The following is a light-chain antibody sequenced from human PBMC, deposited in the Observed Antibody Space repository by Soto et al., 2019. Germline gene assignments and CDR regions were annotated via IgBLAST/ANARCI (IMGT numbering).Light chain of an antibody. CDR3: QQYDRSPWT. Sequence: EIVLTQSPGTLSLSPGVRVTRSCRASQSGNCNFLAWFQRKPGEAPMHSIYATSRRATDIPDRFSGSGSGTDFTITIGRLEPEDFAVDYCQQYDRSPWTCGQGTKVEIK. CDR2: ATS. J-gene: IGKJ1*01. V-gene: IGKV3-20*01. CDR1: QSGNCNF.